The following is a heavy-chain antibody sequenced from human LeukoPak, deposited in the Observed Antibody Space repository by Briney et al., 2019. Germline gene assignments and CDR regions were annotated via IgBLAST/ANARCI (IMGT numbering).Heavy chain of an antibody. D-gene: IGHD3-22*01. CDR2: ISYDGSNK. J-gene: IGHJ4*02. V-gene: IGHV3-30*18. CDR3: AKDLDSSGPDFDY. Sequence: EGSLRLSCAAPGFTFSSYGMHWVRQAPGKGLEWVAVISYDGSNKYYADSVKGRFTISRDNSKNTLYLQMNSLRAEDTAVYYCAKDLDSSGPDFDYWGQGTLVTVSS. CDR1: GFTFSSYG.